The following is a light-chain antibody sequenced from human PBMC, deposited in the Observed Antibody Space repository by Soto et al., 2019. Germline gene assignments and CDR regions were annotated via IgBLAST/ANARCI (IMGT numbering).Light chain of an antibody. Sequence: QSVLTQPPSASGSPGQSVTISCTGTSSDVGGYNYVSWYQQHPGKAPKLMIYEVSKLPSGVPDRFSGSKSGNTASLSVSGLQAEDEADYYCNSYTGSNNPVVFGGGTKLTFL. CDR1: SSDVGGYNY. J-gene: IGLJ2*01. CDR3: NSYTGSNNPVV. CDR2: EVS. V-gene: IGLV2-8*01.